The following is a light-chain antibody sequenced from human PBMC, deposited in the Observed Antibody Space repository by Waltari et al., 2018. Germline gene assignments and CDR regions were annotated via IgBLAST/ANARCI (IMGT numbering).Light chain of an antibody. CDR3: GSRDSDGDVI. V-gene: IGLV3-19*01. CDR2: GKN. Sequence: SSELTQDPAVSVALGQTVKIACQGALVSTYYPNWCQKKPGQGPILIIYGKNNRPSGIPDRFSASSSGDTASLVITGAQAEDEAVYYCGSRDSDGDVIFGGGTKLTVL. J-gene: IGLJ2*01. CDR1: LVSTYY.